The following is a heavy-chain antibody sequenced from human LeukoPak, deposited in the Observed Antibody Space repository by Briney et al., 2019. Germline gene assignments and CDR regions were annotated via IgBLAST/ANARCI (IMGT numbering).Heavy chain of an antibody. Sequence: GGSLRLSCAASGFTVSSNYMSWVRQALGKGLEWVSVIYSGGSTYYADSVKGRFTISRDNSKNTLYLQMNSLRAEDTAVYYCARDSLGVGLDYWGQGTLVTVSS. CDR1: GFTVSSNY. CDR3: ARDSLGVGLDY. V-gene: IGHV3-66*01. D-gene: IGHD3-16*01. CDR2: IYSGGST. J-gene: IGHJ4*02.